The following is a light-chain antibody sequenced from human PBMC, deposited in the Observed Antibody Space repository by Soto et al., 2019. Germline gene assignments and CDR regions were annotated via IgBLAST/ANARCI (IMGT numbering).Light chain of an antibody. J-gene: IGKJ5*01. Sequence: EIMLTQSPATLSLSPGERATLSCRASQSISSYLAWYQHKPGQAPRLLIYDASSRATGITARFSGSGSGTDFTLTISSLEPEDFAVYYCQQRSNWRRITFGQGTRLEIK. CDR3: QQRSNWRRIT. V-gene: IGKV3-11*01. CDR1: QSISSY. CDR2: DAS.